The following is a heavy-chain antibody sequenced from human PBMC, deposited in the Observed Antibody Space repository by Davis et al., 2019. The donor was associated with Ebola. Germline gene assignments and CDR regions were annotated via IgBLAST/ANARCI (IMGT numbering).Heavy chain of an antibody. CDR3: ARGYISSWGDY. J-gene: IGHJ4*02. CDR2: ISGSSGTI. Sequence: GESLKISCAASGFPFRDYYMSWIRQAPGKGLEWLSYISGSSGTIEYADSVKGRFTISRDNAKNLLYLQMDNLRAEDTAVYYCARGYISSWGDYWGQGTLVTVSS. V-gene: IGHV3-11*04. D-gene: IGHD3-3*02. CDR1: GFPFRDYY.